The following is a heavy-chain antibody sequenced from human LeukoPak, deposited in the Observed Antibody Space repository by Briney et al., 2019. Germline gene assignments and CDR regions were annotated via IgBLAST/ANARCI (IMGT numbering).Heavy chain of an antibody. CDR2: IYYSGST. Sequence: SETLSLTCTVSGGSISSGDYYWSWIRQPPGKGLEWIGYIYYSGSTYYNPSLKSRVTISVDTSKNQFSLKLSSATAADTAVYYCARDLLNEGNHLDYWGQGTLVTVSS. V-gene: IGHV4-30-4*01. J-gene: IGHJ4*02. CDR1: GGSISSGDYY. D-gene: IGHD4-23*01. CDR3: ARDLLNEGNHLDY.